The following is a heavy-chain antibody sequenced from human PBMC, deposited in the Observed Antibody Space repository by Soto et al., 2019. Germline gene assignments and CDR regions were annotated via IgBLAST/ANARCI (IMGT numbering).Heavy chain of an antibody. CDR2: ISYDGSNK. J-gene: IGHJ4*02. CDR3: ARQGLGDGYNFLRGPSPLDY. CDR1: GFTFSSYA. V-gene: IGHV3-30-3*01. Sequence: QVQLVESGGGVVQPGRSLRLSCAASGFTFSSYAMHWVRQAPGKGLEWVAVISYDGSNKYYADSVKGRFTISRDNSKNTLYLQMNSLRAEDTAVYYCARQGLGDGYNFLRGPSPLDYWGQGTLVTVSS. D-gene: IGHD5-12*01.